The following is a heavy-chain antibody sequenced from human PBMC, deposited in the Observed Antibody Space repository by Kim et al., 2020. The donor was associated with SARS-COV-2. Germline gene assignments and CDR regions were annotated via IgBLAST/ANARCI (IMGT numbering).Heavy chain of an antibody. CDR3: ARDQSSGSYGYYGMDV. J-gene: IGHJ6*02. V-gene: IGHV3-30*01. D-gene: IGHD1-26*01. Sequence: SGKGRFTITRVNSKNTLYLQMNSLRAEDTAVYYCARDQSSGSYGYYGMDVWGQGTTVTVSS.